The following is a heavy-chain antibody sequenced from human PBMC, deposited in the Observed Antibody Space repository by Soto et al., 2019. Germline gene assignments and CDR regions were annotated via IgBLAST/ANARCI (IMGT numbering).Heavy chain of an antibody. J-gene: IGHJ6*02. Sequence: GGSLRLSCAASGFTFSSYAMHWVRQAPGKGLEWVAVISYDGSNKYYADSVKGRFTISRDNSKNTLYLQMNSLRAEDTAVYYCARDDSSGWGIYYYYYGMDVWGQGTTVTVSS. D-gene: IGHD3-22*01. V-gene: IGHV3-30-3*01. CDR3: ARDDSSGWGIYYYYYGMDV. CDR1: GFTFSSYA. CDR2: ISYDGSNK.